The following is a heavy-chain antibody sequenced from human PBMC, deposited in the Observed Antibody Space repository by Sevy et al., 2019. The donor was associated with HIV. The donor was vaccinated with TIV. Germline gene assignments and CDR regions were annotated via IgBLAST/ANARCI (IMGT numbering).Heavy chain of an antibody. CDR3: ARDDYDSSGYYYYYMDV. J-gene: IGHJ6*03. D-gene: IGHD3-22*01. V-gene: IGHV3-20*04. CDR1: GFTFDDYG. CDR2: INWNGGST. Sequence: GGSLRLSCAAPGFTFDDYGMSWVRQAPGKGLEWVSGINWNGGSTGYADSVKGRFTISRDNAKNSLYLQMNSLRAEDTALYYCARDDYDSSGYYYYYMDVWGKGTTVTVSS.